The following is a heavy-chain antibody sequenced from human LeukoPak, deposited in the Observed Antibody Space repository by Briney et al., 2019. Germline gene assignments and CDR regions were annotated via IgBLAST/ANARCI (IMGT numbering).Heavy chain of an antibody. J-gene: IGHJ4*02. CDR1: GGTFSSYA. D-gene: IGHD3-22*01. CDR3: AREGHSTYYYDSSGYYFEDY. V-gene: IGHV1-69*04. CDR2: IIPILGIA. Sequence: ASVKVSCKASGGTFSSYAISWVRQAPGQGLEWMGRIIPILGIANYAQKFQGRVTITADKSTSTAYMELSSLRSEDTAVYYCAREGHSTYYYDSSGYYFEDYWGQGTLVTVSS.